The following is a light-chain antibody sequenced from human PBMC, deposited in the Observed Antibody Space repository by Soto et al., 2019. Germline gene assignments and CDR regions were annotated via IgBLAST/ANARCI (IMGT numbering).Light chain of an antibody. CDR1: QSISSY. CDR2: AAS. J-gene: IGKJ1*01. Sequence: DIQMTQSPSSLSASVGHRVTITCRASQSISSYLNWYQQKPGKAPKIMIYAASSLQSGVPSRFSGSGSGTDFTLTISSLQPEDFATYYCQQSYSTPGTXGQGTKVDIK. CDR3: QQSYSTPGT. V-gene: IGKV1-39*01.